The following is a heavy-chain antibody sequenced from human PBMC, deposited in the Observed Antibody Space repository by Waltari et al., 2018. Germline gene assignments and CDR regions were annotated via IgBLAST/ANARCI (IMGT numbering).Heavy chain of an antibody. CDR2: INAGNGNT. Sequence: QVQLVQSGAEVKKPGASVKVSCKASGYTFTSYPMHWVRQAPGQRLEWMGWINAGNGNTKYSQKFQGRVTITRDTSASTAYMELSSLRSEDTAVYYCARSSYLGGYYYYGMDVWGQGTTVTVSS. D-gene: IGHD3-16*01. J-gene: IGHJ6*02. CDR1: GYTFTSYP. CDR3: ARSSYLGGYYYYGMDV. V-gene: IGHV1-3*01.